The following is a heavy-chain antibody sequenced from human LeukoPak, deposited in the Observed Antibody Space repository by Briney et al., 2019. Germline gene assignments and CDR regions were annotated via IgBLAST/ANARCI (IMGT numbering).Heavy chain of an antibody. CDR1: GGSISSYY. CDR2: IYYSGST. V-gene: IGHV4-59*01. Sequence: SETLSLTCTVSGGSISSYYWSWIRQPPGKGLEWIGYIYYSGSTNYNPSLKSRVTISVDTSKNQFSLKLSSVTAADTAVYYCARGRGYSGYDLDWYFDLWGRGTLVTVSS. CDR3: ARGRGYSGYDLDWYFDL. D-gene: IGHD5-12*01. J-gene: IGHJ2*01.